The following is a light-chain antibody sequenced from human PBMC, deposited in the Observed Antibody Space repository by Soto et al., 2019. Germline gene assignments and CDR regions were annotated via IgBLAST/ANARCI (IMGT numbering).Light chain of an antibody. J-gene: IGKJ3*01. V-gene: IGKV1-39*01. Sequence: DIQMTQSPYSLSAAVGDRVTIACRASQNINTYLNWYQQKPGKAPKLLIFDAASLQCGVPSRFSGGGSRTDFTLTITSLQPEDFATYYCQQTSSAPFTFGPGTKVDIK. CDR3: QQTSSAPFT. CDR2: DAA. CDR1: QNINTY.